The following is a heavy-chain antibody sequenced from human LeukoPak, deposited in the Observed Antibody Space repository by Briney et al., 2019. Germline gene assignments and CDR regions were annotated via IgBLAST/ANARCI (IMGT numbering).Heavy chain of an antibody. CDR1: GYTFTSNY. V-gene: IGHV1-46*01. Sequence: ASVKVSCKAFGYTFTSNYMHWVRQAPGQGPEWMGVISPSGGSTTYAQKFQGRVTLTRDMSTSTDYLELSSLRSEDTAVYYCAKDAPPADSGYNYYYDSGGYAYFDCWGQGTLVTVSS. CDR2: ISPSGGST. CDR3: AKDAPPADSGYNYYYDSGGYAYFDC. J-gene: IGHJ4*02. D-gene: IGHD3-22*01.